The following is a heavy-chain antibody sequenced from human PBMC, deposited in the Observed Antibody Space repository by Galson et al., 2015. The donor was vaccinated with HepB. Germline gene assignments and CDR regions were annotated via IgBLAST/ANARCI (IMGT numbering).Heavy chain of an antibody. D-gene: IGHD3-3*02. CDR1: GGTISSYA. CDR3: ARGFRHFWSGYYDDIYYYYMDV. J-gene: IGHJ6*03. CDR2: IIPIFGTA. V-gene: IGHV1-69*13. Sequence: SVKVSCKASGGTISSYAISWVRQAPGQRLEWMGGIIPIFGTANYAQKFQGRVTITADESTSTAYMELSSLRSEDTAVYYCARGFRHFWSGYYDDIYYYYMDVWGKGTTVTVSS.